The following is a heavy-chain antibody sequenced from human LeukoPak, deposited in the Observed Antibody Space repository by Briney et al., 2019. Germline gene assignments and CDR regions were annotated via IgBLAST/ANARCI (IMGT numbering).Heavy chain of an antibody. Sequence: ASVKVSCKASGGTFSSYVISWVRQAPGQGLEWMGGIIPIFGTANYAQKFQGRVTITADESTSTAYMELSSLRSEDTAVYYCARNPSNWEGPSCYMDVWGKGTTVTVSS. J-gene: IGHJ6*03. D-gene: IGHD7-27*01. V-gene: IGHV1-69*13. CDR2: IIPIFGTA. CDR1: GGTFSSYV. CDR3: ARNPSNWEGPSCYMDV.